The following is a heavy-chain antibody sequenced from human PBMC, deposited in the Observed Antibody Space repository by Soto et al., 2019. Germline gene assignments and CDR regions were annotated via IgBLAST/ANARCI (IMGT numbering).Heavy chain of an antibody. J-gene: IGHJ4*02. CDR1: GGTFSSYA. V-gene: IGHV1-69*13. Sequence: ASVKVSCKASGGTFSSYAISWVRQAPGQGLEWMGGIIPIFGTANYAQKFQGRVTITADESTSTAYMELSSLRSEDTAVYYCARDELLSCSSTSCYANFDYWGQGALVTVSS. CDR2: IIPIFGTA. D-gene: IGHD2-2*01. CDR3: ARDELLSCSSTSCYANFDY.